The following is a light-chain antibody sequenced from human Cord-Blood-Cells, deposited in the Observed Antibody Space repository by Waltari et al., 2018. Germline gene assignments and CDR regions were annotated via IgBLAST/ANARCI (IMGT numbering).Light chain of an antibody. CDR1: QSVSSN. V-gene: IGKV3-15*01. Sequence: EIVMTQSPATLSVSPGERATLSCRASQSVSSNLAWYQQKPGQAPRLLIYGASTRATGIPSRFSGSGSGTEFTLTISSLQSEDFAVYYGQQYNNRRTFGQGTKVEIK. CDR2: GAS. J-gene: IGKJ1*01. CDR3: QQYNNRRT.